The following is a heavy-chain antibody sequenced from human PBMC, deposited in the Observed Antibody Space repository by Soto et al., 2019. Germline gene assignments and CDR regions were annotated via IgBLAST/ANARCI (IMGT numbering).Heavy chain of an antibody. CDR2: IYYSGST. Sequence: PSETLSLTCTVSGGSISSYYWSWIRQPPGKGLERIGYIYYSGSTNYNPSIKSRVTISVDTSKNQFSLKLSSVTAADTAVYYCALLGCSGGSCYSFFAQLPDYWGQGTLVTVSS. CDR3: ALLGCSGGSCYSFFAQLPDY. D-gene: IGHD2-15*01. V-gene: IGHV4-59*08. J-gene: IGHJ4*02. CDR1: GGSISSYY.